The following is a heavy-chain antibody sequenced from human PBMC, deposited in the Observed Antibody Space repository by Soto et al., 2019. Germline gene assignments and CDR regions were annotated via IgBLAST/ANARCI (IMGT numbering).Heavy chain of an antibody. Sequence: GGSLRLSCAASGFTFSSYAMHWVRQAPGKGLEWEAVISYDGSNKYYADSVKGRFTISRDNSKNTLYLQMNSLRAEDTAVYYCARDRQWLVQDYYYYGMDVWGQGTTVTVSS. J-gene: IGHJ6*02. D-gene: IGHD6-19*01. V-gene: IGHV3-30*04. CDR2: ISYDGSNK. CDR3: ARDRQWLVQDYYYYGMDV. CDR1: GFTFSSYA.